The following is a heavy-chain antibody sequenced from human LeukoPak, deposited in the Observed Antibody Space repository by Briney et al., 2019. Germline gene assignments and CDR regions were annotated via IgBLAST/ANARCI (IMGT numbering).Heavy chain of an antibody. CDR1: GFTFSSYA. CDR3: AKDRELDYYELYYFDY. D-gene: IGHD3-22*01. CDR2: ISGSGGST. J-gene: IGHJ4*02. Sequence: PGGSLRLSCAASGFTFSSYAMSWVRQAPGKGLEWVSAISGSGGSTYYADSVKGRFTISRDNSKNTLYLQMNSLRAEDTAVYYCAKDRELDYYELYYFDYWGQGTLVTVS. V-gene: IGHV3-23*01.